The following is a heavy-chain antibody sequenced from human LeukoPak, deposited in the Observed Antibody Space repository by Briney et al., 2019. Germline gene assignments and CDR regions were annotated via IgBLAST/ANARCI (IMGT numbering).Heavy chain of an antibody. CDR2: FDPEDGET. CDR1: GYTLTELS. V-gene: IGHV1-24*01. CDR3: ATARYAVPAASRCFDY. Sequence: GASVKVSCKVSGYTLTELSMHWVRQAPGKGLEWMGGFDPEDGETIYAQKFQGRVTMTEDTSTDTAYMELSSLRSEDTAVYYCATARYAVPAASRCFDYWGQGTLVTVSS. J-gene: IGHJ4*02. D-gene: IGHD2-2*01.